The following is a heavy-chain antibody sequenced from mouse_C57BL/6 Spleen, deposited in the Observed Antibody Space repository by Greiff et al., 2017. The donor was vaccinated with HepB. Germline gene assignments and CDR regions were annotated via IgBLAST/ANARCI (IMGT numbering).Heavy chain of an antibody. CDR2: IHPNSGST. CDR1: GYTFTSYW. V-gene: IGHV1-64*01. D-gene: IGHD2-4*01. J-gene: IGHJ2*01. Sequence: QVHVKQPGAELVKPGASVKLSCKASGYTFTSYWMHWVKQRPGQGLEWIGMIHPNSGSTNYNEKFKSKATLTVDKSSSTAYMQLSSLTSEDSAVYYCASRSYDYDGTGLDYWGQGTTLTVSS. CDR3: ASRSYDYDGTGLDY.